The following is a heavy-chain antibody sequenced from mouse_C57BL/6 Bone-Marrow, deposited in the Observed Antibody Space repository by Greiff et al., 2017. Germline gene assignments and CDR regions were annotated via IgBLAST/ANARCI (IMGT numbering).Heavy chain of an antibody. CDR3: SSFKCNYFDF. V-gene: IGHV14-4*01. CDR2: IDPETGDT. J-gene: IGHJ2*01. CDR1: GFNIKDDY. Sequence: VQLQQSGAELVRPGASVKLSCTASGFNIKDDYIHWVKQRPEQGLEWIGWIDPETGDTEYASKFQGKATITSDTSSNTDYLQLSSLTSEDAAVYYCSSFKCNYFDFWGQGTTLTVAS.